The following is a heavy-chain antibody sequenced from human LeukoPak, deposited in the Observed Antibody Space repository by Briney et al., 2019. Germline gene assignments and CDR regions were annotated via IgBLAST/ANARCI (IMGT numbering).Heavy chain of an antibody. J-gene: IGHJ4*02. V-gene: IGHV5-51*01. CDR3: ARRRDGYNYYFDY. CDR1: GYRFTSDW. Sequence: GESLKISCKGSGYRFTSDWIGWVRQMPGKGLEWMGIIYPGDSDTRYSPSFQGQVTISADKSISTAYLQWSSLKASDTAMYYCARRRDGYNYYFDYWGQGTLVTVSS. D-gene: IGHD5-24*01. CDR2: IYPGDSDT.